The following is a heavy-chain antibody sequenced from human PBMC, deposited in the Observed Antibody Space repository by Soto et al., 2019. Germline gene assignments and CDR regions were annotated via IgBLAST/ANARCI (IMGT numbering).Heavy chain of an antibody. CDR2: ISGSGGST. D-gene: IGHD3-3*01. V-gene: IGHV3-23*01. CDR3: ATSGYDFWSGYSDY. J-gene: IGHJ4*02. CDR1: GFTFSSYA. Sequence: EGQLLESGGGLVQPGGSLRLSCAASGFTFSSYAMSWVRQAPGKGLEWVSAISGSGGSTYYADSVKGRFTISRDNSKNTVYLQMNSLRAEDTAVYYCATSGYDFWSGYSDYWGQGTLVTVSS.